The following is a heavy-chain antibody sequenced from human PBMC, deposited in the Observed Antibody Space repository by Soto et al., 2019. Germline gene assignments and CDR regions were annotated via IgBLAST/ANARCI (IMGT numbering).Heavy chain of an antibody. CDR1: GGTFSSYA. J-gene: IGHJ3*02. V-gene: IGHV1-69*13. Sequence: ASVKVSCKASGGTFSSYAISWVRQAPGQGLEWMGGIIPIFGTANYAQKFQGRVTITADESTSTAYMELSSLRSEDTAVYYCARGLLRISAAGSLVFEIWGQGTMVTVSS. D-gene: IGHD6-13*01. CDR3: ARGLLRISAAGSLVFEI. CDR2: IIPIFGTA.